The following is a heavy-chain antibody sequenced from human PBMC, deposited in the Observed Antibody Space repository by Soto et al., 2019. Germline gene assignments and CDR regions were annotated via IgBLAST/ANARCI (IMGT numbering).Heavy chain of an antibody. CDR2: INPISGGA. Sequence: ASVKVSCKASGGTFSSYAISWVRQAPGQGLEWMGGINPISGGANYAQKFQGRVTMTRDTSMSTAYMELSRLRSDDTAVYYCARDPAYGDYPSFDYCGQGTLVTVSS. D-gene: IGHD4-17*01. V-gene: IGHV1-2*02. CDR3: ARDPAYGDYPSFDY. CDR1: GGTFSSYA. J-gene: IGHJ4*02.